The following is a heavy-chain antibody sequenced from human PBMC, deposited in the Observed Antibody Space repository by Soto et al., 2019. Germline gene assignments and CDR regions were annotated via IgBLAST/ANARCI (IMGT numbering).Heavy chain of an antibody. D-gene: IGHD3-10*01. Sequence: LRLSCAASGFTFSSYAMHWVRQAPGKGLEWVSAISGSGGSTYYADSVKGRFTISRDNSKNTLYLQMNSLRAEDTAVYYCAKGSRRAGTGTYYYYYYYYMDVWGKGTTVTVSS. CDR1: GFTFSSYA. CDR2: ISGSGGST. CDR3: AKGSRRAGTGTYYYYYYYYMDV. V-gene: IGHV3-23*01. J-gene: IGHJ6*03.